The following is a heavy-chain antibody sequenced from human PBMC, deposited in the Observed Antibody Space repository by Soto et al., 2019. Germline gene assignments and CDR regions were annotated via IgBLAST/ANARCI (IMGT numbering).Heavy chain of an antibody. CDR3: AKDFLGSSGWDC. Sequence: EVQLLESGGGLVQPGGSLRLSCAASGFTFSSYAMSWVRQAPGKGLEWVSAISGSGGSTYYADSVQGRFTISRDNSKNTLYLQMNSLRAEDTGVYYCAKDFLGSSGWDCWGQGTLVTVSS. V-gene: IGHV3-23*01. CDR1: GFTFSSYA. J-gene: IGHJ4*02. CDR2: ISGSGGST. D-gene: IGHD6-19*01.